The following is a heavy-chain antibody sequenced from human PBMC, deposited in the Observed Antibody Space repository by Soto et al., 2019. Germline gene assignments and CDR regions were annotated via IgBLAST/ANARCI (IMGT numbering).Heavy chain of an antibody. CDR1: EFTFSNYA. D-gene: IGHD2-21*01. CDR2: ISASGAAT. J-gene: IGHJ5*02. Sequence: EVQLLESGGGLVQPGGSLRLSCTASEFTFSNYAMSWVRQAPGKGLEWVSGISASGAATYYVDSVKGRFTISRDNSKNTLYVQMNSLRAEDTGVYYCARCAVLSTTSGGWCHWFDPWGQGTRVTVSS. V-gene: IGHV3-23*01. CDR3: ARCAVLSTTSGGWCHWFDP.